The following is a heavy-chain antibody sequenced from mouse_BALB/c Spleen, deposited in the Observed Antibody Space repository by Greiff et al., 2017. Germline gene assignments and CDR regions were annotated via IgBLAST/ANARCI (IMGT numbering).Heavy chain of an antibody. V-gene: IGHV2-2*02. CDR1: GFSLTSYG. CDR3: ARAYYGNSAWFAY. D-gene: IGHD2-10*01. CDR2: IWSGGST. J-gene: IGHJ3*01. Sequence: VMLVESGPGLVQPSQSLSITCTVSGFSLTSYGVHWVRQSPGKGLEWLGVIWSGGSTDYNAAFISRLSISKDNSKSQVFFKMNSLQANDTAIYYCARAYYGNSAWFAYWGQGTLVTVSA.